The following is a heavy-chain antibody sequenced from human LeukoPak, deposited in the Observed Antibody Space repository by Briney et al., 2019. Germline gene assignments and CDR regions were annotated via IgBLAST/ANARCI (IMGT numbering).Heavy chain of an antibody. CDR2: ITASGDDT. D-gene: IGHD1-26*01. Sequence: AGSLSPARAASGFSFTSYAIIWVRQSPAKGLEWVSSITASGDDTYYADSVKGRFTISRDNSKNTLSLQVNSLRVEDTAVYYCAKYELGAYRDSDYWGQGTLVTVSS. CDR3: AKYELGAYRDSDY. V-gene: IGHV3-23*01. CDR1: GFSFTSYA. J-gene: IGHJ4*02.